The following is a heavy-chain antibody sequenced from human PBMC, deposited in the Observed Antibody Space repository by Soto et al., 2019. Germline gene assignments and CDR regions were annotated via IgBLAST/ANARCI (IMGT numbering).Heavy chain of an antibody. D-gene: IGHD4-17*01. CDR3: AKDRGFYGGNRGGYYYYGMDV. V-gene: IGHV3-30*18. CDR1: GFTFRSYG. Sequence: PGGSLRLSCAASGFTFRSYGMHWVRQAPGRGLEWVTVISYDGSNKCYADSVKGRFNISRDNSKNMLYLQMNSLRADDMAVYYCAKDRGFYGGNRGGYYYYGMDVWGQGTTVTVSS. CDR2: ISYDGSNK. J-gene: IGHJ6*02.